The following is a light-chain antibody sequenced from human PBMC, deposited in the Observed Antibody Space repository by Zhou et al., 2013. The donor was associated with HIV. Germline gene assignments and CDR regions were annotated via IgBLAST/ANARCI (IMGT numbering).Light chain of an antibody. V-gene: IGKV1-39*01. Sequence: DFQMTQSPSSLSASVGDWVTITCRASQSISTYLNWYQQKPGKAPTLLIYGATSLQSGVPSRFSGSGSGTEFTLTISSLQPEDFATYYCQQSYSTPHGSFGPGTKLDIK. CDR2: GAT. J-gene: IGKJ2*04. CDR3: QQSYSTPHGS. CDR1: QSISTY.